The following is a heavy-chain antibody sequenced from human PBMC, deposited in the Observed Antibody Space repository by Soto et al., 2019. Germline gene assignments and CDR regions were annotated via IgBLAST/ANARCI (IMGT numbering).Heavy chain of an antibody. CDR1: CGSISSGGYY. CDR2: IYYSGST. D-gene: IGHD3-22*01. V-gene: IGHV4-31*03. CDR3: ARDHDSSGYYPN. J-gene: IGHJ4*02. Sequence: SGTLCLTCTFSCGSISSGGYYWSWIRQHPGKGLEWIGYIYYSGSTYYNPSLKSRVTISVDTSKNQFSLKLSSVTAADTAVYYCARDHDSSGYYPNWGQGTLVTVSS.